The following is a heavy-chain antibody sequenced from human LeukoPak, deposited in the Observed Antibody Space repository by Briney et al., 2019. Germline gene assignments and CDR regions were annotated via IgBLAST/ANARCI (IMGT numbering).Heavy chain of an antibody. CDR2: IYYSGST. J-gene: IGHJ3*02. Sequence: SETLSLTCTVSGGSISSSSYYWGWIRQPPGKGLEWIGSIYYSGSTSYNPSLKSRVTISVDTSKNLFSLKLSSVTAADTAVYYCASYYYDSSGYLGDAFDIWGQGTMVTVSS. CDR1: GGSISSSSYY. V-gene: IGHV4-39*01. CDR3: ASYYYDSSGYLGDAFDI. D-gene: IGHD3-22*01.